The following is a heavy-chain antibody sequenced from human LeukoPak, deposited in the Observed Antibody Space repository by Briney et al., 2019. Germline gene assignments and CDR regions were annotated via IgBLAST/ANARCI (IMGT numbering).Heavy chain of an antibody. Sequence: ASVKVSCKASGYTFTSYGISWVRQAPGQGLEWMGWISAYNGNTNYAQKLQGRVTMTTDTSTSTAYMELRSLRSDDTAVYYCARARGYIAAAGKFFYMDVWGKGTTVTVSS. CDR1: GYTFTSYG. CDR3: ARARGYIAAAGKFFYMDV. J-gene: IGHJ6*03. V-gene: IGHV1-18*01. D-gene: IGHD6-13*01. CDR2: ISAYNGNT.